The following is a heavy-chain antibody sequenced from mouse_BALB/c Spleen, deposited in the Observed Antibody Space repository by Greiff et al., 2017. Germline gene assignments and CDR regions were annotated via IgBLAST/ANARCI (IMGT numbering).Heavy chain of an antibody. CDR1: GYTFTSYW. CDR2: IYPGSGST. J-gene: IGHJ1*01. CDR3: TRAGNWYFDV. Sequence: LQQPGSELVRPGASVKLSCKASGYTFTSYWMHWVKQRPGQGLEWIGNIYPGSGSTNYDEKFKSKATLTVDTSSSTAYMQLSSLTSEDSAGYYCTRAGNWYFDVWGAGTTLTVSS. V-gene: IGHV1S22*01.